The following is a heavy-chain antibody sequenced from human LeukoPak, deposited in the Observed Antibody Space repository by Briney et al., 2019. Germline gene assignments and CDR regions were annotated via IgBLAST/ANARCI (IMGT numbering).Heavy chain of an antibody. V-gene: IGHV3-21*01. CDR2: IRGSGTST. D-gene: IGHD5-18*01. CDR3: ARIRGYSYGYVNFDH. J-gene: IGHJ4*02. CDR1: GFTFSNHY. Sequence: GRSLRLSCAASGFTFSNHYMDWVRQAPGKGLEWVSAIRGSGTSTYYADSVKGRFTISRDNAKNSLYLQMNSLRAEDTAVYYCARIRGYSYGYVNFDHWGQGTLVTVSS.